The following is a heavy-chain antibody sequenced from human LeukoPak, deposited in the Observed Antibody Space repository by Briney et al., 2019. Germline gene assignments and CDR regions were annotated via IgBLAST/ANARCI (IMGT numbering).Heavy chain of an antibody. CDR2: ISAYNGNT. J-gene: IGHJ4*02. CDR3: ARLDCSSTSCYGGLGY. Sequence: ASVKVSCKASGYTFTSYGISWVRQAPGQGLEWMGWISAYNGNTNYAQKLQGRVTMTTDTSTSTAYMELRSLRSDDTAVYYCARLDCSSTSCYGGLGYWGRGTLVTVSS. D-gene: IGHD2-2*01. CDR1: GYTFTSYG. V-gene: IGHV1-18*01.